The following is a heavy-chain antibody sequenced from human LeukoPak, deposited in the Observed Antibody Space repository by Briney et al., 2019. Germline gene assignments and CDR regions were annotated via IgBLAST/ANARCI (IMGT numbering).Heavy chain of an antibody. CDR1: GGTFSSYA. CDR3: AREMAPTGDAFDI. D-gene: IGHD5-24*01. CDR2: IIPILGIA. Sequence: ASVKVSCKASGGTFSSYAISWVRQAPGRGLEWMGRIIPILGIANYAQKFQGRVTITADKSTSTAYMELSSLRSEDTAVYYCAREMAPTGDAFDIWGQGTMVTVSS. J-gene: IGHJ3*02. V-gene: IGHV1-69*04.